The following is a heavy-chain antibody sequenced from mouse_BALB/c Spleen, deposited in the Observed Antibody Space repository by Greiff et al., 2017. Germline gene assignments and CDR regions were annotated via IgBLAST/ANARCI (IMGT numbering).Heavy chain of an antibody. Sequence: VQLQQSGAELVRPGSSVKISCKASGYTFTSYDINWVKQRPGQGLEWIGWIYPGDGSTKYNEKFKGKATLTADKSSSTAYMQLSSLTSENSAVYFCARQGSSYGDAMDYWGQGTSVTVSS. V-gene: IGHV1S56*01. CDR1: GYTFTSYD. D-gene: IGHD1-1*01. CDR2: IYPGDGST. J-gene: IGHJ4*01. CDR3: ARQGSSYGDAMDY.